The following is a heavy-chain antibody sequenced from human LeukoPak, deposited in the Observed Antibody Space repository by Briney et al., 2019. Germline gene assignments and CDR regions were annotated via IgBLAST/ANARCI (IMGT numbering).Heavy chain of an antibody. D-gene: IGHD6-13*01. CDR1: GGTFSSYA. V-gene: IGHV1-69*13. CDR2: IIPIFGTA. CDR3: ARELHIAAAGIPNISWFDP. Sequence: SVKVSCKASGGTFSSYAISWVRQAPGQGLEWMGGIIPIFGTANYAQKFQGRVTITADESTSTAYMELSSLRSEDTAVYYCARELHIAAAGIPNISWFDPWGQGTLVTVSS. J-gene: IGHJ5*02.